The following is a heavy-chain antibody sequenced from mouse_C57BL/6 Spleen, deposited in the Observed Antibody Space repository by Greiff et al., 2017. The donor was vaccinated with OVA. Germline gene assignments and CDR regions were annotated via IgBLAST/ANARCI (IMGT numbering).Heavy chain of an antibody. J-gene: IGHJ1*03. Sequence: VQLKQPGEGLVKPGASLKLSCAASGFTFSSYAMSWVRQTPEQSLEWVAYISSGGDYTYYADTVKGRFTISRDTARNTLYLQMSSLRSEDTAMYDCTRENDSCWCFDVWGTGTTVTVSA. CDR2: ISSGGDYT. V-gene: IGHV5-9-1*02. CDR1: GFTFSSYA. CDR3: TRENDSCWCFDV. D-gene: IGHD2-4*01.